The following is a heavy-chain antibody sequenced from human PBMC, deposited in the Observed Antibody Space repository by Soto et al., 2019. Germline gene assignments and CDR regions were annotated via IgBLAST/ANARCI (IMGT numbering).Heavy chain of an antibody. Sequence: QVQLQESGPGLVKPSQTLSLTCTVSGGSISSGGYYWSWIRQHPGKGLEWIGYISYSGSTYYNPSLESRVTISVDTSKNPFSLKLSSVTAAETAVYYCARDALSRDSIWGQGTLVTVSS. J-gene: IGHJ4*02. CDR3: ARDALSRDSI. V-gene: IGHV4-31*03. CDR1: GGSISSGGYY. D-gene: IGHD3-22*01. CDR2: ISYSGST.